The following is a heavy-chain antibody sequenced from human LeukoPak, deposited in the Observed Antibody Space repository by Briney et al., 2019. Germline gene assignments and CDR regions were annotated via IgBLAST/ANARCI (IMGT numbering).Heavy chain of an antibody. Sequence: GGSLRLSCAASGFTFSSYAMSWVRQAPGKGLEWVSAISGSGGSTYYADSVKGRFTISRDNSKNTLYLQMNSLRAEDTAVYYCTTDRFPQYGDHDYWGQGTLVTVSS. J-gene: IGHJ4*02. CDR1: GFTFSSYA. V-gene: IGHV3-23*01. D-gene: IGHD4-17*01. CDR3: TTDRFPQYGDHDY. CDR2: ISGSGGST.